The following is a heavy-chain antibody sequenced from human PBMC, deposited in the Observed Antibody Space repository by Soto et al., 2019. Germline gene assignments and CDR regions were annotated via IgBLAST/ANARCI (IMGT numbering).Heavy chain of an antibody. J-gene: IGHJ4*02. CDR1: GYTFTSYG. CDR3: ASFGGSSGYYRSFDY. Sequence: ASVKVSCKASGYTFTSYGISWVRQAPGQGLEWMGWISAYNGNTDYAQKLQGRVTMTTDTSTSTAYMELRSLRSDDTAVYYCASFGGSSGYYRSFDYWGQGTLVTVSS. V-gene: IGHV1-18*04. CDR2: ISAYNGNT. D-gene: IGHD3-22*01.